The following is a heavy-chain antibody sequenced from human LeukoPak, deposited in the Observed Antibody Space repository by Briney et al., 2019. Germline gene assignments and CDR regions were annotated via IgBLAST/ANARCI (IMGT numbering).Heavy chain of an antibody. J-gene: IGHJ3*02. Sequence: GGSLRLSCAASGFTFSSYNMHWVRQAPGKGLEWVSYISSSGSTIYYADSVKGRFTISRDNAKNSLYLQMNSLRAEDTAVYYCARDLRSSGYYSDAFDIWGQGTMVTVSS. V-gene: IGHV3-48*04. D-gene: IGHD3-22*01. CDR3: ARDLRSSGYYSDAFDI. CDR2: ISSSGSTI. CDR1: GFTFSSYN.